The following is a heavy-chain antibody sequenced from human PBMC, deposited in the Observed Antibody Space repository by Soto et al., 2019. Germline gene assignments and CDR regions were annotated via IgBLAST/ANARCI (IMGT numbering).Heavy chain of an antibody. D-gene: IGHD1-1*01. CDR2: LYDVDGT. Sequence: SLRLSCAALGLTVRGKKYITWVRQAPGKGLEWVSALYDVDGTYYADSAKGRFTISRDNSNNIIYLQMNSLGPDDTAVYYCASWLEREHAYDIWGLGTMVT. CDR1: GLTVRGKKY. J-gene: IGHJ3*02. V-gene: IGHV3-53*01. CDR3: ASWLEREHAYDI.